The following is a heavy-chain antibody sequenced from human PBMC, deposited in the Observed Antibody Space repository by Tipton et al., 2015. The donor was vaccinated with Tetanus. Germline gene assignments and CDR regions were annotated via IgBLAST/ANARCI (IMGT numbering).Heavy chain of an antibody. Sequence: TLSLTCAVYGGSFSNYFWRWIRQPPGKGLEWIGYVFRSGSADYNPSLKSRVNISLDRSENQISLMLTSVTAADTAVYYCARVACSSTSCYSHYFDYWGPGSLVTVSS. D-gene: IGHD2-2*01. CDR3: ARVACSSTSCYSHYFDY. J-gene: IGHJ4*02. CDR1: GGSFSNYF. CDR2: VFRSGSA. V-gene: IGHV4-34*12.